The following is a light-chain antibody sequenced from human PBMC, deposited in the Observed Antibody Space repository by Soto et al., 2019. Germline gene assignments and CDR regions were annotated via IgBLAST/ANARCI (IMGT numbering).Light chain of an antibody. J-gene: IGLJ1*01. CDR2: ENN. V-gene: IGLV1-40*01. Sequence: QSVLTQPPSVSAAPGQRVTISCTGSSSNIGAGYEAHWYQQVPGTAPKLLIYENNNRPSGVPDRFSGSKSGTSASLAITGRQAEDEAEYYCQSYDSSLSGYVFGTGTKLTVL. CDR1: SSNIGAGYE. CDR3: QSYDSSLSGYV.